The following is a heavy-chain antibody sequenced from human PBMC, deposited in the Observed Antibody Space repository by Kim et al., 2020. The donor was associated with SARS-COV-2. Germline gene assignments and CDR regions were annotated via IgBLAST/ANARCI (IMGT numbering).Heavy chain of an antibody. J-gene: IGHJ4*02. CDR1: GYTFTSYY. Sequence: ASVKVSCKPSGYTFTSYYMHWVRQAPGQGLEWMGIINPSGGSTSYAQKFQGRVTMTRDTSTSTVYMELSSLRSEDTAVYYCARAASIYCSSTSCYGVDFDYWGQGTLVTVSS. CDR2: INPSGGST. V-gene: IGHV1-46*01. CDR3: ARAASIYCSSTSCYGVDFDY. D-gene: IGHD2-2*01.